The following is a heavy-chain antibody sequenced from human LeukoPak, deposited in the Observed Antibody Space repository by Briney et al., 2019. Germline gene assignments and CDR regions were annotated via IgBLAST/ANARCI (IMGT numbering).Heavy chain of an antibody. CDR2: IYYSGST. J-gene: IGHJ4*02. D-gene: IGHD3-16*01. CDR3: ARLGLNYVSSYFDY. V-gene: IGHV4-59*01. CDR1: GGSISSYY. Sequence: SETLSLTCTVSGGSISSYYWSWNRQPPGKGLEWIGYIYYSGSTNYNPSLKSRVTISVDTSKNQFSLKLSSVTAADTAVYYCARLGLNYVSSYFDYWGQGTLVTVSS.